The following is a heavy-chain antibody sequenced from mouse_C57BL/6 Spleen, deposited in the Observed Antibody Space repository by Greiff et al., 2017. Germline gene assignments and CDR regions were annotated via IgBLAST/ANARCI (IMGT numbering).Heavy chain of an antibody. CDR2: INPYNGGT. J-gene: IGHJ4*01. Sequence: EVQLQQSGPVLVKPGASVKMSCKASGYTFTDYYMNWVKQSHGKSLEWIGVINPYNGGTSYNQKFKGKATLTVDKSSSTAYMELNSLTSEDSAVYYCAREITTVPYAMDYWGQGTSVTVSS. CDR3: AREITTVPYAMDY. CDR1: GYTFTDYY. V-gene: IGHV1-19*01. D-gene: IGHD2-4*01.